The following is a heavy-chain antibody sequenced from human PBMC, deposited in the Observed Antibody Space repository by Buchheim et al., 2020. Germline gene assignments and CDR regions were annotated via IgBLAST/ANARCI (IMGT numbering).Heavy chain of an antibody. CDR2: IDHSGFT. V-gene: IGHV4-4*02. Sequence: QVQLQESGPGLVKPSGTLSLTCAVSGDSVSNGNWWNWVRQPPGKGLEWIGEIDHSGFTKYNPSLKSRVTIELDKPKNQFYPKLTSVTAADTAVYYCARDSGYRSEYWGQGTL. CDR1: GDSVSNGNW. J-gene: IGHJ4*02. D-gene: IGHD5-18*01. CDR3: ARDSGYRSEY.